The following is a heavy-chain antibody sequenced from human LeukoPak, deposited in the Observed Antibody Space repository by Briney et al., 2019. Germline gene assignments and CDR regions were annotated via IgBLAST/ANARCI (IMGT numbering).Heavy chain of an antibody. CDR2: IWYDGSNK. CDR1: GFTFSSYG. V-gene: IGHV3-33*01. D-gene: IGHD3-10*01. J-gene: IGHJ6*02. CDR3: ARSQLLWFGELLDYYYYGMTS. Sequence: GRSLRLSCAASGFTFSSYGMHWVRQAPGKGLEWVAVIWYDGSNKYYADSVKGRFTISRDNSKNTLYLQMNSLRAEDTAVYYCARSQLLWFGELLDYYYYGMTSGAKGPRSPSP.